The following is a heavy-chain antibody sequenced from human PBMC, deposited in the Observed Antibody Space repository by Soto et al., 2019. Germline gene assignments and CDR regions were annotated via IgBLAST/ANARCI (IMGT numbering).Heavy chain of an antibody. V-gene: IGHV5-51*01. Sequence: RESLKISCKGSGYKFTSYWIGWVRQMPGKGLEWMGIIYPGDSDTRYSPSFQGQVTISADKSISTAYLQWSSLKASDTAMYYCAIHPSGYYDSSGRSPYYYYYGMDVWGQGTTVTVSS. CDR1: GYKFTSYW. D-gene: IGHD3-22*01. CDR2: IYPGDSDT. J-gene: IGHJ6*02. CDR3: AIHPSGYYDSSGRSPYYYYYGMDV.